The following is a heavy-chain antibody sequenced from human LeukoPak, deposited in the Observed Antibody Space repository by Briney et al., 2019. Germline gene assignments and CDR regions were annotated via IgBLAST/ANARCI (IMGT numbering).Heavy chain of an antibody. J-gene: IGHJ6*02. CDR3: AREIAIRSYYYYGMDV. Sequence: PGRSLRLSCAASGFTFSSYGMHWVRQAPGKGLEWVAVIWYDGSNKYYADSVKGRFTISRDNSKNTLYLQMNSLRAEDTAVYYCAREIAIRSYYYYGMDVWGQGTTVTVS. CDR1: GFTFSSYG. CDR2: IWYDGSNK. V-gene: IGHV3-33*01. D-gene: IGHD2-21*01.